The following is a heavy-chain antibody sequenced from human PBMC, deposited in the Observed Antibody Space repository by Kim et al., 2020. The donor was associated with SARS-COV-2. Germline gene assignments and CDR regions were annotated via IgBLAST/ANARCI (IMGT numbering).Heavy chain of an antibody. J-gene: IGHJ4*02. V-gene: IGHV3-11*06. CDR3: ARVVSGYLDY. CDR2: YT. Sequence: YTIYADSVKGRFTISRDNAKNSLYLQMNSLRAEDTAVYYCARVVSGYLDYWGQGTLVTVSS. D-gene: IGHD1-26*01.